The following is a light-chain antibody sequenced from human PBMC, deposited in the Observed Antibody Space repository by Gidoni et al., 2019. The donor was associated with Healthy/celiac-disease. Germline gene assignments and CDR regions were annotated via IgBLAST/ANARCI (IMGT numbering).Light chain of an antibody. J-gene: IGKJ3*01. CDR1: QDISNY. CDR3: QQYDNSFT. V-gene: IGKV1-33*01. CDR2: DAP. Sequence: DIQMTQSPSSLSASVGDRVTITCQASQDISNYLNWYQQKPGKAPKLLIYDAPNLETGVPSRFSGSGSGTDFTFTISSLQPEDIATYYCQQYDNSFTFGPGTKVDIK.